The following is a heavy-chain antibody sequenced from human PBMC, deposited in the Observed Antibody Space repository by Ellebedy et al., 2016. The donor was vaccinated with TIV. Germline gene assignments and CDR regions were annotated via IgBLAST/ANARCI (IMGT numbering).Heavy chain of an antibody. Sequence: PGGSLRLSCAASGFTFSSYAMHWVRQAPGKGLAWVAVISYDGSNKYYADSVKGRFTISRDNSKNTLFLQMNSLGAEDTAVYYCARGAGITMFRGVINYWGQGTLVTVSS. CDR1: GFTFSSYA. V-gene: IGHV3-30-3*01. J-gene: IGHJ4*02. CDR3: ARGAGITMFRGVINY. D-gene: IGHD3-10*01. CDR2: ISYDGSNK.